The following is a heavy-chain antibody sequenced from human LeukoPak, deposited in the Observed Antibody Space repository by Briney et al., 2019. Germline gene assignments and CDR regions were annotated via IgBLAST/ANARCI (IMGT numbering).Heavy chain of an antibody. CDR3: ARGTGYSYGYFDY. Sequence: GGSLRLSCAASGFTFSSYAMSWVRQAPGKGLEWVSAISGSGGSTYYADSVKGRFTISRDNSKNTLYLQMNSLKAGDTAVYYCARGTGYSYGYFDYWGQGTLVTVSS. D-gene: IGHD5-18*01. CDR2: ISGSGGST. J-gene: IGHJ4*02. V-gene: IGHV3-23*01. CDR1: GFTFSSYA.